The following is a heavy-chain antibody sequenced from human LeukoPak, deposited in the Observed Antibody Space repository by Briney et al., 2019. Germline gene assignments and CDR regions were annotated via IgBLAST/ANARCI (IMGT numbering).Heavy chain of an antibody. V-gene: IGHV3-23*01. CDR2: LTGSGGAA. CDR3: ANDFRYYFGSGTAS. D-gene: IGHD3-10*01. CDR1: GFTFSSYV. Sequence: GGSLRLSCAASGFTFSSYVMFWVREAPRKRLEWVSYLTGSGGAADYADSVKGRFTTSRDNSKNTVYLQMNSLSAEDTAIYYCANDFRYYFGSGTASWGQGTLVTVSS. J-gene: IGHJ5*02.